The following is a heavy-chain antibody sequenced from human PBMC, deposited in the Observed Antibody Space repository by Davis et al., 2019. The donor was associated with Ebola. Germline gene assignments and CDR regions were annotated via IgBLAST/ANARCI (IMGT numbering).Heavy chain of an antibody. CDR2: INPNSGGT. D-gene: IGHD2-15*01. V-gene: IGHV1-18*01. J-gene: IGHJ4*02. CDR3: ARGYCSGGSCYSGDY. Sequence: AASVKVSCKASGYTFTSYDINWVRQAPGQGLEWMGWINPNSGGTNYAQKLQGRVTMTTDTSTSTAYMELRSLRSDDTAVYYCARGYCSGGSCYSGDYWGQGTLVTVSS. CDR1: GYTFTSYD.